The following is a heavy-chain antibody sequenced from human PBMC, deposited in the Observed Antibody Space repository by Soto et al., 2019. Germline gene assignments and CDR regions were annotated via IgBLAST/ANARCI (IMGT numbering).Heavy chain of an antibody. D-gene: IGHD2-2*01. V-gene: IGHV4-4*02. CDR2: IHHSGTT. CDR1: GDSIVSSNC. Sequence: TSETLSLTCAVSGDSIVSSNCWHLFRHPPGKGLEWIGEIHHSGTTNYNPSLKSRVAISVDRSKNQFSLKLNSVTAADTAVYYCARVRQYCSATSCYLDPWGQGTLVTVSS. J-gene: IGHJ5*02. CDR3: ARVRQYCSATSCYLDP.